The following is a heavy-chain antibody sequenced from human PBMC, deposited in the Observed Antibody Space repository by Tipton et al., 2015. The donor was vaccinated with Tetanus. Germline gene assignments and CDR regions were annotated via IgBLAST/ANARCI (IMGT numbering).Heavy chain of an antibody. V-gene: IGHV3-7*03. D-gene: IGHD5-18*01. CDR3: AREYSWSGRDY. J-gene: IGHJ4*02. CDR2: IKEDGSDK. CDR1: GFAFSNSW. Sequence: GSLRLSCAASGFAFSNSWMTWVRQAPGKWLEWVANIKEDGSDKNYVDSVRGRFTISRDNAKNSLYLQMNSLRVEDTAVYYCAREYSWSGRDYWGQGTLVTVSS.